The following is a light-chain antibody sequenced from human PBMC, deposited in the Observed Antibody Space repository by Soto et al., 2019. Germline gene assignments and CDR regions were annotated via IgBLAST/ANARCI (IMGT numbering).Light chain of an antibody. Sequence: QSALTQPASVSGPPGQSITISCTGSSSDVGGYDYVSWYQQHPGKAPKLIIYEVSNRPSGVSNRFSGSKSGNTASLTISGLLAEDEADYYCLSYTSTNTRVFGGGTQLTVL. V-gene: IGLV2-14*01. CDR1: SSDVGGYDY. CDR2: EVS. J-gene: IGLJ3*02. CDR3: LSYTSTNTRV.